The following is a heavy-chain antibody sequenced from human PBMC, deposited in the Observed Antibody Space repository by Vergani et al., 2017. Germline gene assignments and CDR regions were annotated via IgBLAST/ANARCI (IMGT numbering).Heavy chain of an antibody. CDR2: IYYSGRT. CDR1: GGSISSGDYY. Sequence: QVQLQESGPGLVKPSQTLSLTCTVSGGSISSGDYYWSWIRQPPGKGLEWIGYIYYSGRTYYNPSLKSRVTISVDTSKNQFSLKLSSVTAADTAVYYCARVRPAVVVIDVTFDYWGQGTLVTVSS. J-gene: IGHJ4*02. V-gene: IGHV4-30-4*01. CDR3: ARVRPAVVVIDVTFDY. D-gene: IGHD3-22*01.